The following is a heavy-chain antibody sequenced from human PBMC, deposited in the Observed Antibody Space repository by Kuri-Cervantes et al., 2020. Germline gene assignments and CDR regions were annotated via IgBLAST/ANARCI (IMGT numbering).Heavy chain of an antibody. CDR1: GFTVSSDY. CDR3: ARDPGHRNGMDV. V-gene: IGHV3-53*01. Sequence: GGSLRLSCAASGFTVSSDYMSWVRQAPKKGLEWVSVIYSGGNTYYADSVKGRFTISRDNSKNTLYLQLNSLRVEDTPIYYFARDPGHRNGMDVWGQGTTVTVSS. CDR2: IYSGGNT. J-gene: IGHJ6*02.